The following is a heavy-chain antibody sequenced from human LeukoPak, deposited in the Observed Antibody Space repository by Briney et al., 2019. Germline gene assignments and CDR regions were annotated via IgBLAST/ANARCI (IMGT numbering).Heavy chain of an antibody. D-gene: IGHD2-21*02. CDR3: AKDQASVTYAGMDV. J-gene: IGHJ6*02. V-gene: IGHV3-23*01. Sequence: GGSLRLSCAASGFTFSSYAMSWVRQAPGKGLEWVSAISCSGSNIYYADCVKGRFTISRDNSKNSLYLQINSLRAEDSAVYYCAKDQASVTYAGMDVWGQRTTVTVSS. CDR1: GFTFSSYA. CDR2: ISCSGSNI.